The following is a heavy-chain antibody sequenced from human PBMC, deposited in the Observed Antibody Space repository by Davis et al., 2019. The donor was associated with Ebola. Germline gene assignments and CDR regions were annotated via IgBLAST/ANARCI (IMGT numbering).Heavy chain of an antibody. CDR3: ARDRIYSNYEFDY. CDR1: GFTLSDYS. CDR2: ITSSSSYM. D-gene: IGHD4-11*01. J-gene: IGHJ4*02. Sequence: GESPKTPCTASGFTLSDYSMNWVRQAPGKGLEWVASITSSSSYMYYADSVEGRLPISRDNAKKSLYLQMNSLRAEDTSVYYCARDRIYSNYEFDYWGQGTLVTVSS. V-gene: IGHV3-21*01.